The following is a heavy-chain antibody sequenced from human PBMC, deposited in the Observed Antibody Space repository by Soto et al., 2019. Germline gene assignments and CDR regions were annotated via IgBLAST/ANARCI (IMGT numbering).Heavy chain of an antibody. Sequence: EVQLVESGGGLVQPGGSLRLSCAASGFTFSSYWMHWVRQAPGEGLVWVARINIDGSSTSYADSVKGRFTISRDNAKNTLYPQMNSRRVEDTAIYSCARFRVPIWGQGTMVSVST. J-gene: IGHJ3*02. CDR3: ARFRVPI. CDR2: INIDGSST. CDR1: GFTFSSYW. V-gene: IGHV3-74*01. D-gene: IGHD3-3*01.